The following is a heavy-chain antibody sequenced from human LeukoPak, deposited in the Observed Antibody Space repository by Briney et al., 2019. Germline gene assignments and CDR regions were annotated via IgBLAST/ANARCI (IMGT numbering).Heavy chain of an antibody. V-gene: IGHV4-59*08. Sequence: PSETLSLTCSVSGGSVTSYYWSWIRHPPGKGLEWIGHIHYSGSNNYNPSLKSRVTMFVDRSKNQISLRLSSVTAADTAVYYCARHGTVSSGSYFDYWRQGTQVTLS. J-gene: IGHJ4*02. CDR3: ARHGTVSSGSYFDY. CDR1: GGSVTSYY. CDR2: IHYSGSN. D-gene: IGHD1-26*01.